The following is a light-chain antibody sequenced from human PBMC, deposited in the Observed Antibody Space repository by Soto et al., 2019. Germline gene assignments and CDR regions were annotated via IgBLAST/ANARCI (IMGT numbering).Light chain of an antibody. CDR2: AAS. V-gene: IGKV1-9*01. J-gene: IGKJ5*01. CDR3: QQRKSYPFS. Sequence: DIQLTQSPSFLSASVGDRVTITCRASQDINTYLAWYQQKPGKAPKLLIFAASTLQNGVTSRFSGSGSGTEFTVTITSLQPEYFATYYCQQRKSYPFSFGQGTRLEIK. CDR1: QDINTY.